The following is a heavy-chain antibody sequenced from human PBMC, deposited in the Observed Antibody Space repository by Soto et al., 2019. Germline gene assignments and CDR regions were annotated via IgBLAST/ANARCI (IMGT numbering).Heavy chain of an antibody. CDR1: GFTFSSYG. D-gene: IGHD4-17*01. CDR3: AKSAVTTVANAWFDP. J-gene: IGHJ5*02. CDR2: ISYDGSNK. Sequence: QVQLVESGGGVVQPGRSLRLSCAASGFTFSSYGMHWVRQAPGKGLEWVAVISYDGSNKYYADSVKGRFTISRDNSKNTLYLQMNSLRAEDTAVYYCAKSAVTTVANAWFDPWGQGTLVTVSS. V-gene: IGHV3-30*18.